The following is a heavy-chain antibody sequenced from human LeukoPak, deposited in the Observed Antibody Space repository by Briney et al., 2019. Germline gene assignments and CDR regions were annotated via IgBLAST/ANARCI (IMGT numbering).Heavy chain of an antibody. CDR2: ISYDGNNQ. CDR3: AKDAGDQGYFDY. V-gene: IGHV3-30*18. D-gene: IGHD3-16*01. J-gene: IGHJ4*02. CDR1: GFTFSNYW. Sequence: GGSLRLSCGASGFTFSNYWMSWVRQAPGTGLEWVSFISYDGNNQYYADSVKGRFTISRDNSKNTLYLQMNSLRTEDTAVYYCAKDAGDQGYFDYWGQGTLVTVSS.